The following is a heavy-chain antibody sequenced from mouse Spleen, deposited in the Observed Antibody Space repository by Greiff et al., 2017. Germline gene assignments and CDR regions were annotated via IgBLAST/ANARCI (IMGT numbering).Heavy chain of an antibody. CDR1: GFNIKDDY. Sequence: DVQLQESGAELVRPGASVKLSCTASGFNIKDDYMHWVKQRPEQGLEWIGWIDPENGDTEYASKFQGKATITADTSSNTAYLQLSSLTSEDTAVYYCTTPYYYGSRGRYFDYWGQGTTLTVSS. D-gene: IGHD1-1*01. CDR2: IDPENGDT. CDR3: TTPYYYGSRGRYFDY. V-gene: IGHV14-4*01. J-gene: IGHJ2*01.